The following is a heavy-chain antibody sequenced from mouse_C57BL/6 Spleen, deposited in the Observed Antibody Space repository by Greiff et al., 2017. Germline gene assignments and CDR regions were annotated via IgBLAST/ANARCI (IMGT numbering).Heavy chain of an antibody. D-gene: IGHD1-1*01. J-gene: IGHJ1*03. Sequence: EVQLQQSGPELVKPGASVKISCTASGYTFTDYYMNWVKQSPGKSLEWIGDINPNNGGTSYTQKFKGKATLTVDKSSSTAYMELRSLTSEDSAVYYCERNPYDYGSSYWYFDVWGTGTTVTVSA. V-gene: IGHV1-26*01. CDR1: GYTFTDYY. CDR3: ERNPYDYGSSYWYFDV. CDR2: INPNNGGT.